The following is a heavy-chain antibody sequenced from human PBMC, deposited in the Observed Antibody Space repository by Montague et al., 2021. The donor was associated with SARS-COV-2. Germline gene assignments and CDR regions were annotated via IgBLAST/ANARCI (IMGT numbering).Heavy chain of an antibody. CDR2: IYYSGST. D-gene: IGHD6-13*01. J-gene: IGHJ6*02. V-gene: IGHV4-39*01. CDR3: GRQGSSSSWYGGYYYGMDV. CDR1: GGSISSSSYY. Sequence: SETLSLTCTVSGGSISSSSYYWGWIRQPPGKRLEWIGSIYYSGSTYYNPSLKSRVTISVDTSKNQFSLKLSSVTAADTAVYYCGRQGSSSSWYGGYYYGMDVWGQGTTVTVSS.